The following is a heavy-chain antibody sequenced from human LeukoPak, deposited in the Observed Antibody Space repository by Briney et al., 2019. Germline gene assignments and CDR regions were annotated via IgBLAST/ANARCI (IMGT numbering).Heavy chain of an antibody. CDR1: GGSISSYY. D-gene: IGHD3-10*01. J-gene: IGHJ6*03. CDR2: IYHSGST. Sequence: SGTLSLTCTVSGGSISSYYWSWIRQPPGKGLEWIGSIYHSGSTNYNPSLKSRVTISVDTSKNQFSLKLRSVTAADTAVYYCASSLGEMSYYYYMDVWGKGTTVTVSS. CDR3: ASSLGEMSYYYYMDV. V-gene: IGHV4-59*01.